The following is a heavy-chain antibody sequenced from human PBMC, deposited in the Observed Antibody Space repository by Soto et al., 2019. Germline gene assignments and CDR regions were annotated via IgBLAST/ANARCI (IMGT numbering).Heavy chain of an antibody. J-gene: IGHJ6*02. Sequence: QVQLQESGPGLVRPSQTLSLTCTVSGGSINSGGYYWSWIRQHPVKGLEWIGYIYYNSGDTYYNPSLKSRWAISVETFKNQISLKLSSVTAADTAVYYCARVQGGKLLKGSGMDVWGQGTTVIVS. CDR2: IYYNSGDT. D-gene: IGHD3-10*01. CDR3: ARVQGGKLLKGSGMDV. CDR1: GGSINSGGYY. V-gene: IGHV4-31*03.